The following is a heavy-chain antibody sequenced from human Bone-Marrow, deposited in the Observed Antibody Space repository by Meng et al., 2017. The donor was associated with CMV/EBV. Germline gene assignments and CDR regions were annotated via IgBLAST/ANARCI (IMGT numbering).Heavy chain of an antibody. CDR3: ARDGPGYAFDI. Sequence: GESLKISCAASGFTFSSYAMHWVRQAPGKGLEWVAVVSYDGTKKYHADSVKGRFTISRDNSKNTLFLQMSSLRTEDTAGYYCARDGPGYAFDIWGQGTMVTVSS. J-gene: IGHJ3*02. D-gene: IGHD6-25*01. CDR2: VSYDGTKK. CDR1: GFTFSSYA. V-gene: IGHV3-30-3*01.